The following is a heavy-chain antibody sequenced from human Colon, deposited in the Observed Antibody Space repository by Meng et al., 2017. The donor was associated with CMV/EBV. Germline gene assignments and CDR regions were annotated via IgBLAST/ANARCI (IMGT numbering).Heavy chain of an antibody. CDR3: ARVSSAGLALDV. CDR1: GGTFRSYS. J-gene: IGHJ3*01. CDR2: IYSSGRT. Sequence: SCKASGGTFRSYSISWLRQAPGKGLEWLSVIYSSGRTFYGDSAKGRFTISRDTSQNTVYLQMDTLRVEDTAMYYCARVSSAGLALDVWGQGTMVTVSS. V-gene: IGHV3-53*01. D-gene: IGHD3-22*01.